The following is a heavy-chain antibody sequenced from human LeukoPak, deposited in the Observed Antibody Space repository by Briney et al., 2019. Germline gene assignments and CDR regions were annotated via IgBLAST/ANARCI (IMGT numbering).Heavy chain of an antibody. V-gene: IGHV3-21*05. J-gene: IGHJ4*02. Sequence: PGGALRLSCAASGFTFSSYDMTWVRQAPGKGLEWISYISSTSTDIYYVDSVKGRFTISRDNAKNSLYLQMNSLRPEDTSIYYCARRGPYFDYWGQGILVTVSS. CDR1: GFTFSSYD. CDR3: ARRGPYFDY. D-gene: IGHD3-10*01. CDR2: ISSTSTDI.